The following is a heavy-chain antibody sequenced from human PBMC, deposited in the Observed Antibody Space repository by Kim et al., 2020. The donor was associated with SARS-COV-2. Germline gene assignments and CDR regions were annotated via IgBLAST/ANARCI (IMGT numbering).Heavy chain of an antibody. Sequence: SYTTYNADYVKGRFTISRDNAKNSLYLQMSNLRDEDTAVYYCARDPHSLDYWGQGTLVTVSS. J-gene: IGHJ4*02. V-gene: IGHV3-48*02. CDR2: SYTT. D-gene: IGHD3-16*02. CDR3: ARDPHSLDY.